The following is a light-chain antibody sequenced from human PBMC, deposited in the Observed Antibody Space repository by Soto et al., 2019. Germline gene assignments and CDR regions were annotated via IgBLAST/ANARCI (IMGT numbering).Light chain of an antibody. J-gene: IGLJ2*01. CDR1: SGHSNDA. V-gene: IGLV4-69*01. CDR2: VNSDGSH. CDR3: QTWGTGTVI. Sequence: QLVLTQSPSASASLGASVRLTCTLSSGHSNDAIAWHQQQPEKGPRYLMKVNSDGSHHTGDGVPDRFSASSSGAERYLTISSLQSEDEGDYYCQTWGTGTVIFGGGTKLTVL.